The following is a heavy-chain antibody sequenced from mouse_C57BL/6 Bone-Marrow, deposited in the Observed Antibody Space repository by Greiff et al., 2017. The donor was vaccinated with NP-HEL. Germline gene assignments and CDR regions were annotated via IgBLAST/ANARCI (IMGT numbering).Heavy chain of an antibody. Sequence: DVLLVESGGGLVKPGGSLKLSCAASGFTFSDYGMPWVRQAPEQGLEWIAYISSGSSTIYYADTVKDRFTISRDTAKITLFLQLTSLRSEYTTMYYSARPWPYWGQGTLVTVSA. CDR2: ISSGSSTI. V-gene: IGHV5-17*01. CDR1: GFTFSDYG. CDR3: ARPWPY. J-gene: IGHJ3*01.